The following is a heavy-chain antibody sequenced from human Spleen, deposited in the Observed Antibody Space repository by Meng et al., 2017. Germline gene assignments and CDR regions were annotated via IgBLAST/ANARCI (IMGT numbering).Heavy chain of an antibody. Sequence: GGSLRLSCTASEFNFGDYAMSWFRQAPGKGLEWVGFMRNRAYGGTTEYAASVRGRFTISRDDSRTIAYLQMSSLKTEDTAMYYCARTRTDYSASRPRDWGGFDPWGQGTLVTVSS. D-gene: IGHD4/OR15-4a*01. CDR2: MRNRAYGGTT. CDR3: ARTRTDYSASRPRDWGGFDP. V-gene: IGHV3-49*03. CDR1: EFNFGDYA. J-gene: IGHJ5*02.